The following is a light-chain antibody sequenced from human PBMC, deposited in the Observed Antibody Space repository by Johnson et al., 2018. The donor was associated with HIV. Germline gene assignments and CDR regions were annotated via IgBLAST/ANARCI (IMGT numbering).Light chain of an antibody. CDR2: DND. CDR1: TSNIGDHS. V-gene: IGLV1-51*02. CDR3: GTWDTSLSGGGV. J-gene: IGLJ1*01. Sequence: HSVLTQPPSVSAAPGRWVTVSCSGTTSNIGDHSVSWFQHLPGAAHKLLIYDNDRRPSGIPDRFSGSKSGTSATLVITGLKTRDEADYYCGTWDTSLSGGGVFGTGTNVIVL.